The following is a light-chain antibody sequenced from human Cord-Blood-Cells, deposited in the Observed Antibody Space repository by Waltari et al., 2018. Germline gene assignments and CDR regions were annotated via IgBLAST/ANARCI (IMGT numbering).Light chain of an antibody. V-gene: IGLV2-8*01. CDR3: SSYAGSNNWV. J-gene: IGLJ3*02. CDR2: EVS. CDR1: SSDVGGSNY. Sequence: QSALTQPPSASWSPGQSVTTPCTGTSSDVGGSNYVSWYQQHPGKAPQLMIYEVSKRPAGVPDRFSGSKSGNTAALTVSGLQAEDEADYYCSSYAGSNNWVFGGGTKLTVL.